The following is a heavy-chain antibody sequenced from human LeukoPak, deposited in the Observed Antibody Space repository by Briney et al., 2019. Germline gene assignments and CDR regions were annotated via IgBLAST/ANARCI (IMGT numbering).Heavy chain of an antibody. CDR1: EFSVGSNY. V-gene: IGHV3-66*01. CDR2: IYSGGST. Sequence: PGGSLRLSCAASEFSVGSNYMTWVRQAPGKGLEWVSLIYSGGSTYYADSVKGRFTISRGNAKNSLYLQMNSLRAEDTAVYYCARVRSPRYFDYWGQGTLVTVSS. J-gene: IGHJ4*02. CDR3: ARVRSPRYFDY.